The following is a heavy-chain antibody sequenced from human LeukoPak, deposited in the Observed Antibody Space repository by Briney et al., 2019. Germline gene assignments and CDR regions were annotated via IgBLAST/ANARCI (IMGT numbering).Heavy chain of an antibody. D-gene: IGHD1-26*01. V-gene: IGHV3-30*03. CDR1: GFSFISYG. CDR2: ISDDGRRK. CDR3: ARRGSGSYFDY. J-gene: IGHJ4*02. Sequence: GGSLRLSCAASGFSFISYGMHWVRQAPGKGLEWVGVISDDGRRKDYADSVKGRFTISRDNSKDTLYLQMNSLRAEDTAVYYCARRGSGSYFDYWGQGTLVTVSS.